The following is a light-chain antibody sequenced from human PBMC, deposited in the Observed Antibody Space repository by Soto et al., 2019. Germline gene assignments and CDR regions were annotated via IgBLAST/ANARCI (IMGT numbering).Light chain of an antibody. J-gene: IGKJ4*01. CDR2: GAS. CDR1: QSVSSNF. Sequence: TQSPSPLSASVGDRATITCRASQSVSSNFLAWYQQKPGQAPRFLIYGASTRATGIPDRFRGSGSGTDFTLTISRLEPEDCAVYYCQQYGGSLTFGGGTKVDIK. V-gene: IGKV3-20*01. CDR3: QQYGGSLT.